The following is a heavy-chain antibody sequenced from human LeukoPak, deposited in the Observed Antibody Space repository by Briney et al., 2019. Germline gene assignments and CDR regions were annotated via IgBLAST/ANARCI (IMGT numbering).Heavy chain of an antibody. D-gene: IGHD6-6*01. Sequence: PETLPLTCTVSGGSVSSGSYYWSWLRQPPGKGLEWIGYIYYSGSTNYNPSLKSRVTISVDTSKNQFSLKLSSVTAADTAVYYCARASRPTSSSSHYYGMDVWGQGTTVTVSS. CDR2: IYYSGST. CDR1: GGSVSSGSYY. V-gene: IGHV4-61*01. CDR3: ARASRPTSSSSHYYGMDV. J-gene: IGHJ6*02.